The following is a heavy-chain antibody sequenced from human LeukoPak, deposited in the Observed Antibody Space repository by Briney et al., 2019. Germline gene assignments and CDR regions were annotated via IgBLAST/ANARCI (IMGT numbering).Heavy chain of an antibody. J-gene: IGHJ6*02. CDR3: ARHSLVFYGSGSYFLNSMDV. Sequence: SGTLSLTCTVSGGSISAYDWSWIRQPPGKGLEWIGNIYDSQISSYNPSLKSRVTISLDTSQNQLSLDLSSVTAADTAVYYCARHSLVFYGSGSYFLNSMDVWGQGTTVTVSS. V-gene: IGHV4-59*08. CDR2: IYDSQIS. D-gene: IGHD3-10*01. CDR1: GGSISAYD.